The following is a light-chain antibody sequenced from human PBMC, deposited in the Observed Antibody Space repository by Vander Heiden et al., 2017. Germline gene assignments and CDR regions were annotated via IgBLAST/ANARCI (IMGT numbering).Light chain of an antibody. J-gene: IGKJ3*01. V-gene: IGKV4-1*01. CDR1: QSVLSSSNNKNY. CDR3: QQYYSSPFS. Sequence: DIVMTQSPDYLGAARGERATIKCRSSQSVLSSSNNKNYLTWYQQKPGQPPQLLIYWASTRESGVPDRFSGSVSETDFTLTISTLQPEDVAVYYCQQYYSSPFSFGPGTKVDIK. CDR2: WAS.